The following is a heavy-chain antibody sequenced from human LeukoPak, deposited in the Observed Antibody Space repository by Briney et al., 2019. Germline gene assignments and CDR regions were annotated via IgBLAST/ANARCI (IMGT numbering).Heavy chain of an antibody. V-gene: IGHV4-59*01. D-gene: IGHD5-24*01. CDR1: GDSISSYY. CDR2: IHYSGST. Sequence: SETLSLTCTVSGDSISSYYWSWIRHSPGKGLEWIAYIHYSGSTNYNPSLKSRLTISVDTSKNLFSLKLNSVTTADTAVYYCAAAGAYNYRLAYWGQGTLVTVSS. J-gene: IGHJ4*02. CDR3: AAAGAYNYRLAY.